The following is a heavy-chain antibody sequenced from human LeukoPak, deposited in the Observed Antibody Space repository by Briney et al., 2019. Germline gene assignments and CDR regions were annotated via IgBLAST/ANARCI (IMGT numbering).Heavy chain of an antibody. V-gene: IGHV4-34*01. J-gene: IGHJ5*02. D-gene: IGHD6-19*01. CDR2: INHSGST. CDR1: GGSFSGYY. CDR3: ARAGRDGSGWYRRTHNWFDP. Sequence: SETLSLTCAVYGGSFSGYYWSWIRQPPGKGLEWIGEINHSGSTNYNPSLKSRVTISVDTSKNQFSLKLSSVTAADTAVCYCARAGRDGSGWYRRTHNWFDPWGQGTLVTVSS.